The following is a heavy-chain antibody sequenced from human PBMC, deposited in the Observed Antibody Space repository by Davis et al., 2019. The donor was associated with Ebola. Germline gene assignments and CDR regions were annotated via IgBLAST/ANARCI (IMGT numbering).Heavy chain of an antibody. V-gene: IGHV4-39*02. CDR2: IHYSGST. CDR1: GGSISSSSYY. J-gene: IGHJ5*02. Sequence: SETLSLTCTVSGGSISSSSYYWGWVRQPPGKGLEWIGSIHYSGSTYYNSSLKSRVTISVDTSKNQFSLKLRSVTAADTAVYYCARDGYSSSWYLNWFDPWGQGTLVTVSS. CDR3: ARDGYSSSWYLNWFDP. D-gene: IGHD6-13*01.